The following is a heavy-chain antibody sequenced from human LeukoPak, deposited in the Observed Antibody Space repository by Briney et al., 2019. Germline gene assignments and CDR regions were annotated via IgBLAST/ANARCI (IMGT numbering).Heavy chain of an antibody. CDR2: IYYSGST. D-gene: IGHD2-15*01. CDR3: ASDRIEVDAFDI. Sequence: PSETLSLTCTVSGGSISSYYWSWIRQPPGKGLEWIGYIYYSGSTNYNPSLKSRVTISVDTSKNQFSLKLSSVTAAETAVYYCASDRIEVDAFDIWGQGTMVTVSS. J-gene: IGHJ3*02. CDR1: GGSISSYY. V-gene: IGHV4-59*01.